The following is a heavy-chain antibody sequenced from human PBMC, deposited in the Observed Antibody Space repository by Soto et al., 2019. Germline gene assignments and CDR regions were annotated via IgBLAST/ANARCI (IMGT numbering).Heavy chain of an antibody. CDR3: AREVVVSRGASYFGY. D-gene: IGHD2-2*01. Sequence: EVQLVESGGNLVQPGGSPRLSCVGSGFTFSSNWMTWVRQAPGKGLEWVANIRQDGSEINYVDSVKGRFTISRDNTKNSLYLQMNSLRAEDTAIYYCAREVVVSRGASYFGYWGPGTLVTVSS. CDR2: IRQDGSEI. J-gene: IGHJ4*02. CDR1: GFTFSSNW. V-gene: IGHV3-7*04.